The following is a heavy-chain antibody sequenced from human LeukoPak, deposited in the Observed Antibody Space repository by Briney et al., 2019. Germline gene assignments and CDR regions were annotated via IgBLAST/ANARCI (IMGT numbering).Heavy chain of an antibody. Sequence: GRSLRLSCAASGFSFKGYWMSWVRQAPGKGLQWVAHIELDEHNKYYVASVKGRFTISRDNAKNSLYLQMDSLRAEDTAVYYCARGGSASFDYWGQGTQVTVSS. J-gene: IGHJ4*02. D-gene: IGHD3-16*01. CDR1: GFSFKGYW. CDR3: ARGGSASFDY. CDR2: IELDEHNK. V-gene: IGHV3-7*01.